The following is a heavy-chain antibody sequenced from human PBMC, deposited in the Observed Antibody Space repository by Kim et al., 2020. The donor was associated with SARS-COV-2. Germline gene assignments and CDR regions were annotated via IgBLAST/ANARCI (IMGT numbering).Heavy chain of an antibody. CDR3: ARALGRNHRRNWFDP. Sequence: QKFQGRVTMTRNTSISTAYMELSSLRSEDTAVYYCARALGRNHRRNWFDPWGQGTLVTVSS. J-gene: IGHJ5*02. D-gene: IGHD2-15*01. V-gene: IGHV1-8*01.